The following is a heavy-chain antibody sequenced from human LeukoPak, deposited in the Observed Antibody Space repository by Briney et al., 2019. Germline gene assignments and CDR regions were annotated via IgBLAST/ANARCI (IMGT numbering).Heavy chain of an antibody. Sequence: SETLSLTCTVSGGSISSGGYYWSWIRQHLGKGLEWIGYIYYSGSTYYNPSLKSRVTKSVDTSKNQFSLKLSSVTAADTAVYYCASGDYGDGNNPFDYWGQGTLVTVSS. CDR2: IYYSGST. CDR3: ASGDYGDGNNPFDY. V-gene: IGHV4-31*03. J-gene: IGHJ4*02. D-gene: IGHD4-17*01. CDR1: GGSISSGGYY.